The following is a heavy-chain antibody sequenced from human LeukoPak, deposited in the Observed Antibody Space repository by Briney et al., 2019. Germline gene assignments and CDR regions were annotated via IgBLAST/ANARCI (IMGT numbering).Heavy chain of an antibody. V-gene: IGHV3-23*01. Sequence: SGGSLRLSCAASGFTFNTYGMSWVRQAPGKGLEWISTISHTGGSTYYADSVKGRFAISRDNSRNTLDLQMTSLRAEDTAVYYCAKDPRSSSTKYGMDVWGQGTTVTVSS. CDR2: ISHTGGST. J-gene: IGHJ6*02. D-gene: IGHD2-2*01. CDR3: AKDPRSSSTKYGMDV. CDR1: GFTFNTYG.